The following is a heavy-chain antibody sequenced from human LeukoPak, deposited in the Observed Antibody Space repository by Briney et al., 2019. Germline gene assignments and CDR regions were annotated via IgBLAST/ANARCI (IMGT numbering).Heavy chain of an antibody. CDR3: ARHEDYCGGGDCPTDY. CDR1: GGSISRSSYY. V-gene: IGHV4-39*01. D-gene: IGHD2-21*02. J-gene: IGHJ4*02. CDR2: IYYSGST. Sequence: SETLSLTCTVSGGSISRSSYYWGWIRQPPGKGLEWIGSIYYSGSTYYNPSLKSRVSISVDTSKNQFSLKLSSVTAADTAMYYCARHEDYCGGGDCPTDYWGQGTLVTVSS.